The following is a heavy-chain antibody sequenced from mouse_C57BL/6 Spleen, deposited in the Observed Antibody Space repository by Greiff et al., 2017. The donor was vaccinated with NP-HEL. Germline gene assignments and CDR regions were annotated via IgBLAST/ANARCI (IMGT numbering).Heavy chain of an antibody. V-gene: IGHV5-16*01. D-gene: IGHD4-1*01. CDR2: INYDGSST. J-gene: IGHJ2*01. CDR1: GFTFSDYY. CDR3: ARELGRGYYFDY. Sequence: EVKLMESEGGLVQPGSSMKLSCTASGFTFSDYYMAWVRQVPEKGLEWVANINYDGSSTYYLDSLKSRFIISRDNAKNILYLQMSSLKSEDTATYYCARELGRGYYFDYWGQGTTLTVSS.